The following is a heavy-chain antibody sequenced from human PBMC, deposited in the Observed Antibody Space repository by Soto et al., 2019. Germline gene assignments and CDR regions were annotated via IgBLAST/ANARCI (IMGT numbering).Heavy chain of an antibody. CDR3: AKGTTTDSSGYSFDY. Sequence: PGGSLRLSCAASGFTFSSYAISWVRQAPGKGLEWVSAISGSGGSTYYADSVKGRFTISRDNSKNTLYLQMNSLRAEDTAVYYCAKGTTTDSSGYSFDYWGQGTLVTVSS. V-gene: IGHV3-23*01. CDR2: ISGSGGST. J-gene: IGHJ4*02. D-gene: IGHD3-22*01. CDR1: GFTFSSYA.